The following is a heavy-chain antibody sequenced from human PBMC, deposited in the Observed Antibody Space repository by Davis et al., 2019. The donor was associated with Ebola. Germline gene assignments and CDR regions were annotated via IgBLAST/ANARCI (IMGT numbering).Heavy chain of an antibody. CDR3: ARGGVYGY. D-gene: IGHD3-10*01. CDR2: INTNTGNP. V-gene: IGHV7-4-1*02. J-gene: IGHJ4*02. Sequence: SVTVSCKASGYTFTSYAMNWVRQAPGHGLERMGWINTNTGNPTYAQGFTGRFVFSLDTSVSTAYLQISSLKAEDTAVYYCARGGVYGYWGQGTLVTVSS. CDR1: GYTFTSYA.